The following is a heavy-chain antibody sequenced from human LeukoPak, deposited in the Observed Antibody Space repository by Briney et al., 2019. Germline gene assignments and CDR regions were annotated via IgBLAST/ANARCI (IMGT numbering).Heavy chain of an antibody. V-gene: IGHV3-23*01. Sequence: GGSLRLSCAGSGFTFSSYAMSWVRQAPGKGLEWVSAISGSGGSTYYADSVKGRFTISRDNSKNTLYLQMNSLRAEDTAVYYCAKENQRSYYDSSGYYVEYWGQGTLVTVSS. D-gene: IGHD3-22*01. J-gene: IGHJ4*02. CDR3: AKENQRSYYDSSGYYVEY. CDR1: GFTFSSYA. CDR2: ISGSGGST.